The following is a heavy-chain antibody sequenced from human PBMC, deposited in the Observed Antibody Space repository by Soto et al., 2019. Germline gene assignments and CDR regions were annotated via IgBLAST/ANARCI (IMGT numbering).Heavy chain of an antibody. D-gene: IGHD5-12*01. Sequence: PGGSLRLSCAASAFTFSSYWMTWVRQAPGKGLEWVANIRQDGSEKYYVDSVKGRFTISRDNAKSSLYLQMNSLRAEDTAVYYCARRIVATTELDYWGQGTLVTVSS. J-gene: IGHJ4*02. CDR3: ARRIVATTELDY. V-gene: IGHV3-7*01. CDR1: AFTFSSYW. CDR2: IRQDGSEK.